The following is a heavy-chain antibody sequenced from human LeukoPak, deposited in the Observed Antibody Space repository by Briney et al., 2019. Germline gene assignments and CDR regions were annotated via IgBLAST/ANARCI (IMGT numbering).Heavy chain of an antibody. D-gene: IGHD3-3*01. J-gene: IGHJ4*02. CDR3: ASGPRNTIFGVDSYYFDY. CDR1: GYTFIDYY. V-gene: IGHV1-2*02. Sequence: ASVKVSCKTSGYTFIDYYMYWVRQAPGQGPEWMGWINPKSGGTKSPQKFQGRVTMTRDTSTSTAYLELSRLRSDDTAVYYCASGPRNTIFGVDSYYFDYWGQGTLVTVSS. CDR2: INPKSGGT.